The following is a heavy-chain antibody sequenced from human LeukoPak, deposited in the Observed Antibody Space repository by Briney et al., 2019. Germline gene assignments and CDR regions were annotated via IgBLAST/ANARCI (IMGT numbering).Heavy chain of an antibody. CDR1: GASISGYY. CDR3: ARHDRRDCSSTSCSSYWYFDL. J-gene: IGHJ2*01. Sequence: SETLSLTCTVSGASISGYYWGWIRQPPGKGLEWIGSIYYSGSTYYNPSLKSRVTISVDTSKNQFSLKLSSVTAADTAVYYCARHDRRDCSSTSCSSYWYFDLWGRGTLVTVSS. D-gene: IGHD2-2*01. CDR2: IYYSGST. V-gene: IGHV4-39*01.